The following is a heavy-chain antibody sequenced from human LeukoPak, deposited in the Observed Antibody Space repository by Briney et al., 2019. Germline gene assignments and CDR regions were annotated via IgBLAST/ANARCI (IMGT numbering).Heavy chain of an antibody. V-gene: IGHV3-11*06. D-gene: IGHD6-19*01. CDR2: ISSSSSYT. J-gene: IGHJ4*02. Sequence: GGSLRLSCAASGFTFSDYYMSWIRRAPGKGLEWVSYISSSSSYTNYADSVKGRFTISRDNAKNSLYLQMNSLRAEDTAVYYCARGGYSSGWYDYFDYWGQGTLVTVSS. CDR1: GFTFSDYY. CDR3: ARGGYSSGWYDYFDY.